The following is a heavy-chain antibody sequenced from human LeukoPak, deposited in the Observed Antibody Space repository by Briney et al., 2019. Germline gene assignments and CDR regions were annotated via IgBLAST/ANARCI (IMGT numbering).Heavy chain of an antibody. Sequence: PGGSLRLSCAASGFTFSGSAMHWVRQASGKGLEWVGRIRSKANSYATAYAASVKGRFTISRDDSKNTAYLQMNSLKTEDTAVYYCTLQGRAVAGPNIDYWGQGTLVTVSS. CDR3: TLQGRAVAGPNIDY. CDR1: GFTFSGSA. J-gene: IGHJ4*02. V-gene: IGHV3-73*01. D-gene: IGHD6-19*01. CDR2: IRSKANSYAT.